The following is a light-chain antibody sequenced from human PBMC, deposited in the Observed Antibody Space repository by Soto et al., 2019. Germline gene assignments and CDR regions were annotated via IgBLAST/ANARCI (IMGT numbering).Light chain of an antibody. J-gene: IGKJ4*01. CDR2: KVS. Sequence: DVVMTQSPISLPVTLGQPASISCRSSQSLVYSDGNTYLSWFQQRPGQSPRRLIYKVSNRDSGVPDRFRGSGSGNDFTLKISRVEAEDVGVYYCMQGTHWPPTFGGGTKVEIK. CDR3: MQGTHWPPT. CDR1: QSLVYSDGNTY. V-gene: IGKV2-30*01.